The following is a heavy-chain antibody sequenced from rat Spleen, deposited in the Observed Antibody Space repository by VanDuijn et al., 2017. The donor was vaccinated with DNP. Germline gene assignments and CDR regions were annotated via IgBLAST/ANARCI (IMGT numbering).Heavy chain of an antibody. CDR2: ITNSGDGT. Sequence: EVQLVESGGGPVQPGRSLKLSCLASGFIFSNYWMTWIRQAPGKGLEWVASITNSGDGTYYSDSVKGRFSISRDNAKSTLYLQVNSLRYEDTATYYCTSNPHIRTAAPFDYWGQGVMVTVSS. CDR3: TSNPHIRTAAPFDY. V-gene: IGHV5-31*01. CDR1: GFIFSNYW. J-gene: IGHJ2*01. D-gene: IGHD3-8*01.